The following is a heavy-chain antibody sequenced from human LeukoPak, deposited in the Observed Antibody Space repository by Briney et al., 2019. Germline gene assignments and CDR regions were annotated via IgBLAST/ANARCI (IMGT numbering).Heavy chain of an antibody. CDR1: GFTFSSYG. Sequence: GGSLRLSCAASGFTFSSYGMHWVRQAPGKGLEWVAVISYDGSSKYYADSVKGRFTISRDNSKNTLYLQMNSLRAEDTAVYYCAKDQQWLVLGYFDYWGQGTLVTVSS. CDR3: AKDQQWLVLGYFDY. J-gene: IGHJ4*02. CDR2: ISYDGSSK. V-gene: IGHV3-30*18. D-gene: IGHD6-19*01.